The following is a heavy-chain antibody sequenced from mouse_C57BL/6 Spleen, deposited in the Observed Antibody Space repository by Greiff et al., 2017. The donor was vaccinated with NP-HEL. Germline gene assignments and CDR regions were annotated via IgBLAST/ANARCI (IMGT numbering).Heavy chain of an antibody. J-gene: IGHJ4*01. CDR1: GYTFTDYN. CDR3: ARELWGYDAMAMDY. CDR2: INPNNGGT. D-gene: IGHD2-3*01. Sequence: EVQRVESGPELVKPGASVKMSCKASGYTFTDYNMHWVKQSHGKSLEWIGYINPNNGGTSYNQKFKGKATLTVNKSSSTAYMELRSLTSEDSAVYYCARELWGYDAMAMDYWGQGTSVTVSS. V-gene: IGHV1-22*01.